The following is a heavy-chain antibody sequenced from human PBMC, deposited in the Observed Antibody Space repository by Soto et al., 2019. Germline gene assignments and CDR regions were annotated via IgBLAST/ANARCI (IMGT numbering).Heavy chain of an antibody. V-gene: IGHV3-33*01. Sequence: QVQLVESGGGVVQPGRSLRLSCEASGFTFTTFGIHWVRQAPGKGLEWVAVISYAGSSKYIADPFRGRFTISRDNCKNMVYLQMTSLRVDDTAVYYCARDRSVGIAAAGLDYWGPGTLVTVSS. D-gene: IGHD6-13*01. J-gene: IGHJ4*02. CDR3: ARDRSVGIAAAGLDY. CDR2: ISYAGSSK. CDR1: GFTFTTFG.